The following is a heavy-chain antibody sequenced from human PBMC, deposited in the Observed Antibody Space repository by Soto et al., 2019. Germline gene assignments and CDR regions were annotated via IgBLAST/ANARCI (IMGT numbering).Heavy chain of an antibody. V-gene: IGHV3-30*18. J-gene: IGHJ4*02. CDR1: GFTFSSYG. D-gene: IGHD2-15*01. CDR3: AKGRIVVVVAAAFDY. Sequence: QPGGSLRLSCAASGFTFSSYGMHWVRQAPGKGLEWVAVISYDGSNKYYADSVKGRFTISRDNSKNTLYLQMNSLRAEDTAVYYCAKGRIVVVVAAAFDYWGQGTLVTVSS. CDR2: ISYDGSNK.